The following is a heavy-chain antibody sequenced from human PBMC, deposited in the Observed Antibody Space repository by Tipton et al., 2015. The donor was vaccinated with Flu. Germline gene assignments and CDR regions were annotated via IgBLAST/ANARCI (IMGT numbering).Heavy chain of an antibody. D-gene: IGHD6-13*01. CDR1: GFTFSSYG. CDR2: IGTSGDT. J-gene: IGHJ6*02. V-gene: IGHV3-13*01. Sequence: SLRLSCEASGFTFSSYGMHWVRQPTGKGLEWVSGIGTSGDTYYAGPVKGRFTISRENAKNSLYLQMNSLRAGDTAVYYCARGPLPDSNWYNGMDVWGQGTTVTVFS. CDR3: ARGPLPDSNWYNGMDV.